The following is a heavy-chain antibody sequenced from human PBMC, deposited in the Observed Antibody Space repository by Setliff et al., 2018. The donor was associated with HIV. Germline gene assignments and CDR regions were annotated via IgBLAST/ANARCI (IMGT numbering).Heavy chain of an antibody. D-gene: IGHD3-22*01. J-gene: IGHJ3*02. Sequence: PSETLSLTCTVSGGSISSGGYYWSWIRQQPGKGLEWIGYIYYSGSTYYNPSLKSRVTISVDTSKNQFSLRVNSVTAADTAVYYCARSLVPSGYYYGRHAFDIWGQGTKVTVSS. CDR2: IYYSGST. V-gene: IGHV4-31*03. CDR3: ARSLVPSGYYYGRHAFDI. CDR1: GGSISSGGYY.